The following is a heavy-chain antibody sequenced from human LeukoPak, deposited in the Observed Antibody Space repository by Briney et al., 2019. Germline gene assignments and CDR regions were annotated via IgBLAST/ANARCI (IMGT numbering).Heavy chain of an antibody. CDR2: IYYSGST. Sequence: PSETLSLTCTVSGGSISSGDYYWGWIRQPPGTGLEWIGSIYYSGSTYYNPSLKSRVTISVDTSKNQFSLKLSSVTAADAAVYYCARDNPSVSCWFDPWGQGTLVTVSS. J-gene: IGHJ5*02. V-gene: IGHV4-39*07. CDR3: ARDNPSVSCWFDP. CDR1: GGSISSGDYY. D-gene: IGHD2-2*01.